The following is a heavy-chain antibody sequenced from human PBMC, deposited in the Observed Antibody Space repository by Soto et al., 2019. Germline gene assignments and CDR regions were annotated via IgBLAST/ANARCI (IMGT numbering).Heavy chain of an antibody. Sequence: GGSLRLSCAASGFSITDFAISWVRLAPRKGLEWVATISGGENTFYADPVKGRFTISRDNFKKTLYLQMSSLRDEDTAVYYCATVDIIGWSRFHNWGQGTLVTVSS. CDR2: ISGGENT. J-gene: IGHJ4*02. V-gene: IGHV3-23*01. CDR1: GFSITDFA. D-gene: IGHD2-2*03. CDR3: ATVDIIGWSRFHN.